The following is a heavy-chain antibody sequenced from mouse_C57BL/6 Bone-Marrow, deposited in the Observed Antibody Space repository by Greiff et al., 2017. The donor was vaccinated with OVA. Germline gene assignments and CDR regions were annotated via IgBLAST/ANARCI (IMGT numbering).Heavy chain of an antibody. D-gene: IGHD2-4*01. CDR1: GFSLTSYG. Sequence: VQLKQSGPGLVQPSQSLSITCTVSGFSLTSYGVHWVRQSPGKGLEWLGVIWSGGSTDYNAAFISRLSISKDNSKSQVFFKMNSLQADDTAIDYCARRNYDVGYWYFDVWGTGTTVTVSS. V-gene: IGHV2-2*01. J-gene: IGHJ1*03. CDR2: IWSGGST. CDR3: ARRNYDVGYWYFDV.